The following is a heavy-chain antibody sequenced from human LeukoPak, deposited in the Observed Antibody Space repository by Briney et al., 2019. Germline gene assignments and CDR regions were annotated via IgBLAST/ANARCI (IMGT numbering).Heavy chain of an antibody. CDR3: ARGAAAHAEYFQH. D-gene: IGHD6-13*01. J-gene: IGHJ1*01. CDR1: GYTFTGYY. V-gene: IGHV1-2*02. Sequence: GASVKVSCKASGYTFTGYYMHWVRQAPGQGLEWMGWINPNSGGTNYAQKFQGRVTMTRDTSISTAYMELSRLRSDDTAVYYCARGAAAHAEYFQHWGQGTLVTVSS. CDR2: INPNSGGT.